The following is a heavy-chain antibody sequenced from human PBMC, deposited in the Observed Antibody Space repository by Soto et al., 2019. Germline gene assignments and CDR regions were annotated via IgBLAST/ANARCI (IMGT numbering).Heavy chain of an antibody. V-gene: IGHV3-30-3*01. Sequence: QVQLVESGGGVVQPGRSLRLSCAASGFTFSSYAMHWVRQAPGKGLEWVAVISYDGSNKYYADSVKGRFTISRDDSKSTLYLQMSSLRAEDTAVYYCARDSGVDGDYVYYFDYWGQGTLVTVSS. CDR1: GFTFSSYA. J-gene: IGHJ4*02. D-gene: IGHD4-17*01. CDR2: ISYDGSNK. CDR3: ARDSGVDGDYVYYFDY.